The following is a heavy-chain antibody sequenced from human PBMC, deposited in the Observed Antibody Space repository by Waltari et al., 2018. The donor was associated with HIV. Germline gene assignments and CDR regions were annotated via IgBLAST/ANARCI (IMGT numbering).Heavy chain of an antibody. CDR3: ARGLDILTGHYHWFLDV. Sequence: QVQLQESGPGLVKPSQTLSLTCTVSGGSITSGDYYWTWIRQPAGKGLEWIGRVYTSRGANYTPSLRSRVTMSLDTSKNQFSLKLTSVTAADTAVYYCARGLDILTGHYHWFLDVWGRGTLVTVSS. J-gene: IGHJ2*01. V-gene: IGHV4-61*02. CDR1: GGSITSGDYY. D-gene: IGHD3-9*01. CDR2: VYTSRGA.